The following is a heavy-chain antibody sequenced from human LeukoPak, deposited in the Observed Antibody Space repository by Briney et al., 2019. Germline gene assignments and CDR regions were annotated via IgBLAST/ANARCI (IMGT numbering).Heavy chain of an antibody. CDR3: ARESRDCSSTSCPMNI. V-gene: IGHV4-34*01. Sequence: SETLSLTCAVYGGSFSGYYWSWIRQPPGKGLEWIGEINHSGSTNYNPSLKSRVTISVDKSKNQFSLKLSSVTAADTAVYYCARESRDCSSTSCPMNIWGQGTMVTVSS. D-gene: IGHD2-2*01. J-gene: IGHJ3*02. CDR1: GGSFSGYY. CDR2: INHSGST.